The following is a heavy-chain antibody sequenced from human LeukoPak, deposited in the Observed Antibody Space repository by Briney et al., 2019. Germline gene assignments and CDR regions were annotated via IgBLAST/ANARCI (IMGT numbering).Heavy chain of an antibody. Sequence: PGGSLRLSCAASGFSFSSYGMHWVRQAPGKGLEWVSAISGSGGSTYYADSVKGRFTISRDNSKNTLYLQMNSLRAEDTAVYYCAKARKRGYSYGIDAFDIWGQGTMVTVSS. J-gene: IGHJ3*02. V-gene: IGHV3-23*01. CDR3: AKARKRGYSYGIDAFDI. D-gene: IGHD5-18*01. CDR2: ISGSGGST. CDR1: GFSFSSYG.